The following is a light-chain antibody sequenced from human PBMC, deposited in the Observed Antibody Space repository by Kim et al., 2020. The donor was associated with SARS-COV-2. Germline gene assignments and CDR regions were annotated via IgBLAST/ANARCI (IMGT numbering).Light chain of an antibody. Sequence: EIVLTQSPATLSLSPGERATLSCRDSQSVSSYLAWYQQKPGQAPRLLIYDASNRATGIPARFSGSGSGTDFTLTISSLEPEDFAVYYCQQRSNWPPITFGGGTKVEI. CDR3: QQRSNWPPIT. V-gene: IGKV3-11*01. J-gene: IGKJ4*01. CDR1: QSVSSY. CDR2: DAS.